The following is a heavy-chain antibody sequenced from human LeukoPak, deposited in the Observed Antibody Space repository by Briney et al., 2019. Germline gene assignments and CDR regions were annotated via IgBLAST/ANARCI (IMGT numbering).Heavy chain of an antibody. CDR1: GGSISSGSYY. V-gene: IGHV4-61*02. CDR3: ARTSSLGSGSYSDY. J-gene: IGHJ4*02. Sequence: PSQTLSLTCTVSGGSISSGSYYWSWIRQPAGKGLEWIGRIYTSGSTNYNPSLKSRVTISVDTSKNQFSLKLSSVTAADTAVYYCARTSSLGSGSYSDYWGQGTLVTVSS. CDR2: IYTSGST. D-gene: IGHD3-10*01.